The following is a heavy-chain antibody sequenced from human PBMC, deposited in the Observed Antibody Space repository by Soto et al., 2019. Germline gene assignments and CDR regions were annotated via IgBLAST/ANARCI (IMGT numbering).Heavy chain of an antibody. V-gene: IGHV4-31*03. J-gene: IGHJ4*02. CDR2: IYYSGST. CDR3: ARAGKAAAGTGYYFDY. Sequence: QVQLQESGPGLVKPSQTLSLTCTVSGGSISSGGYYWSWIRQHPGKGLEWIGYIYYSGSTYYNPSLKSRVIISVDTSKNQFSLKLSSVTAADTAVYYCARAGKAAAGTGYYFDYWGQGTLVTVSS. D-gene: IGHD6-13*01. CDR1: GGSISSGGYY.